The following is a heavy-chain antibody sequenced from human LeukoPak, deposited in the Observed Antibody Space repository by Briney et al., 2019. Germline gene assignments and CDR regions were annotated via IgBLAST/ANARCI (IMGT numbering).Heavy chain of an antibody. J-gene: IGHJ4*02. CDR2: ISYDGSNK. Sequence: GGSLRLSCAASGXTFSKYPMHWVRQAPGKGLEWVAVISYDGSNKYYADSVKGRFTISRDNSKNTLYLQMNSLRAEDTAVYYCAKVGNSTLFDYWGQGTLVTVSS. CDR3: AKVGNSTLFDY. CDR1: GXTFSKYP. V-gene: IGHV3-30*04. D-gene: IGHD4-23*01.